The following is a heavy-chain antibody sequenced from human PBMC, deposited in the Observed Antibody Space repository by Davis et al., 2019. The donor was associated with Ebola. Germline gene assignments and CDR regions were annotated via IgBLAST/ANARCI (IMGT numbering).Heavy chain of an antibody. Sequence: SETLSLTCTVSGDSISRGDYFWSWIRQSPGKDLEWIGYTDYIGSTYYNPSLRSRVAISVDTSKNQFPLKLNSVVVADTAMYYCARQTVSQSWSSFYFDFWGQGTLVNVSS. CDR3: ARQTVSQSWSSFYFDF. D-gene: IGHD6-13*01. V-gene: IGHV4-30-4*01. CDR2: TDYIGST. CDR1: GDSISRGDYF. J-gene: IGHJ4*02.